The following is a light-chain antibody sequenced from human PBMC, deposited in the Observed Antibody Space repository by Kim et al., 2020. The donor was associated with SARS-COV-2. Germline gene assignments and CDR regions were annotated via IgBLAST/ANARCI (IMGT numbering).Light chain of an antibody. V-gene: IGLV1-40*01. CDR3: QSYDTALSAVV. J-gene: IGLJ2*01. CDR2: HNA. CDR1: GSNLGAGFD. Sequence: RVTGSCTGSGSNLGAGFDVHWYQQLPGAAPKLLIYHNANRPSGVPDRFSGSKSGTAASLAITGLLAEDEADYYCQSYDTALSAVVFGGGTKLTVL.